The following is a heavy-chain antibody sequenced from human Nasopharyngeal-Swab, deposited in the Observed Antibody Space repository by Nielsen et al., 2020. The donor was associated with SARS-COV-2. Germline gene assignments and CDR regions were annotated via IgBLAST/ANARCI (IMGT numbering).Heavy chain of an antibody. CDR3: AKYAHYDFLSGYHLGWFDP. D-gene: IGHD3-3*01. J-gene: IGHJ5*02. Sequence: RQAPGKGLEWFGYIYYSGGANYNLSLKSRVTISVDTSKNQFSLKLNSVTAADTAVYYCAKYAHYDFLSGYHLGWFDPWGQGTLVTVSS. CDR2: IYYSGGA. V-gene: IGHV4-59*01.